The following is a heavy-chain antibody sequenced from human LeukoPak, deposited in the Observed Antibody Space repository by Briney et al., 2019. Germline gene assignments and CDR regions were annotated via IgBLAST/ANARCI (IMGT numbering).Heavy chain of an antibody. CDR3: AKVYYYGSGSYEDYYGMDV. J-gene: IGHJ6*02. CDR1: GFTFSSYA. D-gene: IGHD3-10*01. V-gene: IGHV3-23*01. Sequence: GGSLRLSCAASGFTFSSYAMSWVRQAAGKGLEWVSAISGSGGSTYYADSVKGRFTISRDNSKNTLYLQMNSLRAEDTAVYYCAKVYYYGSGSYEDYYGMDVWGQGTTVTVSS. CDR2: ISGSGGST.